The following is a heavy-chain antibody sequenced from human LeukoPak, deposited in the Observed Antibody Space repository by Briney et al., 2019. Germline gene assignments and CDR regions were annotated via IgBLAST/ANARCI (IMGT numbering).Heavy chain of an antibody. CDR1: GGSISSSSYY. CDR2: IYYSGST. CDR3: ARHVPNTVTRRRAFDY. J-gene: IGHJ4*02. V-gene: IGHV4-39*01. D-gene: IGHD4-17*01. Sequence: PSETLSLTCTVSGGSISSSSYYWGWIRQPPGKGLEWIGSIYYSGSTYYNPSLKSRVTISVDTSKNQFSLKLSSVTAADTAVYYCARHVPNTVTRRRAFDYWGQGTVVTVSS.